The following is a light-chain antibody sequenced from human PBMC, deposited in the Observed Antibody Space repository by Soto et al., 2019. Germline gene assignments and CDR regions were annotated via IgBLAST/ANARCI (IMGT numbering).Light chain of an antibody. CDR1: SSDIGGYNY. Sequence: QSVLAQPASVSGSPGQSITISCTGTSSDIGGYNYVSWYQQDSGKAPKLIIYAVTDRPSGVSSRFSGSKSGNTAFLTISGLQAEDEADYYCTSYTRSSTYVFGTGTKGTV. CDR2: AVT. J-gene: IGLJ1*01. V-gene: IGLV2-14*01. CDR3: TSYTRSSTYV.